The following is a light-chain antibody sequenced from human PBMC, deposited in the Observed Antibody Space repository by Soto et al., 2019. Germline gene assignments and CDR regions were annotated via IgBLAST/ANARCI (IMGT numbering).Light chain of an antibody. CDR1: QGVRDD. V-gene: IGKV1-6*01. Sequence: IQMTQSPSSLSASVGDRVTITCRASQGVRDDVGWYQQKPGKAPKLLIYSAPTLQSGVPSRFSGSGSGTNFTLSIICLQSEDFAVYYCQQYNNWPPWTFGQGTKVDIK. J-gene: IGKJ1*01. CDR2: SAP. CDR3: QQYNNWPPWT.